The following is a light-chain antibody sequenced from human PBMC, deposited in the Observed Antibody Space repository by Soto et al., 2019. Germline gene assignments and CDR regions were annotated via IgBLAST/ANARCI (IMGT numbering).Light chain of an antibody. Sequence: QAVVTQEPSLTVSPGGTVTLTCGSSTGAVTSGHYPHWFQQKPGQAPRTLIYDTSNKHSWTPARFSGSLLGGKAALTLSGAQPEDEADYYCLVIFTGGGEVFGTGTKLTVL. V-gene: IGLV7-46*01. CDR2: DTS. CDR3: LVIFTGGGEV. CDR1: TGAVTSGHY. J-gene: IGLJ1*01.